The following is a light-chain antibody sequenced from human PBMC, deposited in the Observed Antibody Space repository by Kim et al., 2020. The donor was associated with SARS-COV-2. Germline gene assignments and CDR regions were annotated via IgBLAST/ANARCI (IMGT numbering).Light chain of an antibody. CDR3: ATWDDSLNGVI. CDR2: GNN. J-gene: IGLJ2*01. Sequence: QSVLTQPPSASGTPGQRVTISCSGSSSNIGSNTVNWYQHLPGTAPKLLIYGNNQRPSGVPDRFSGSKSGTSASLAISGLQSEDEADYYCATWDDSLNGVIFGGGTQLTVL. V-gene: IGLV1-44*01. CDR1: SSNIGSNT.